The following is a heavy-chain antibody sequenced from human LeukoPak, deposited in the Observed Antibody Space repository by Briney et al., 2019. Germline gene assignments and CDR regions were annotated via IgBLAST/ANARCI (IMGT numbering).Heavy chain of an antibody. Sequence: SQTLSLTCVISGDSVSSNSAAWNWIRQSPSRGLEWLGRTYYRSKWYNDYAVSVKSRITINPDTSKNQFSLQLNSVTPEDTAVYYCARFGSVAGTTHHEHAFDIWGQGTMVTVSS. J-gene: IGHJ3*02. D-gene: IGHD6-19*01. CDR1: GDSVSSNSAA. V-gene: IGHV6-1*01. CDR3: ARFGSVAGTTHHEHAFDI. CDR2: TYYRSKWYN.